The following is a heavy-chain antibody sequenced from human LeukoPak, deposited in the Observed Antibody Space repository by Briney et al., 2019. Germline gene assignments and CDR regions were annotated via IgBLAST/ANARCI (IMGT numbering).Heavy chain of an antibody. CDR1: GFTFSSYW. CDR3: ARGGTRVYSPSDY. V-gene: IGHV3-7*01. D-gene: IGHD5-18*01. CDR2: IKQDGSEK. Sequence: QAGESLRLSCAASGFTFSSYWMTWVRQAPGKGLEWVANIKQDGSEKYYVDFVKGRFTISRDNAKNSLYLQMNSLRAEDTALYYCARGGTRVYSPSDYWGQGTRVTVSS. J-gene: IGHJ4*02.